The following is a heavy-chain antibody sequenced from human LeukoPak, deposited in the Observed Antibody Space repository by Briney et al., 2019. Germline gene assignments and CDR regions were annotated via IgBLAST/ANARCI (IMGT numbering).Heavy chain of an antibody. J-gene: IGHJ4*02. Sequence: SETLSLTCAVYGGSFSGYYWSWIRQPPGKGLEWIGEINHSGSTNYNPSLKSRVTISVDTSKNQFSLKLSSMTAADTAVYYCASSGYSGSFTGYWGQGTLVTVSS. CDR2: INHSGST. V-gene: IGHV4-34*01. D-gene: IGHD5-12*01. CDR3: ASSGYSGSFTGY. CDR1: GGSFSGYY.